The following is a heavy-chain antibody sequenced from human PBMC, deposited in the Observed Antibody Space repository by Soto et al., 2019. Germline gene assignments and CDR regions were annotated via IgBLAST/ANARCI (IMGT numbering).Heavy chain of an antibody. Sequence: QVQLVESGGGVVQPGRSLRLSCAASGFSFRSYAMHWVRQSPGKGLEWVAVMSYDGSDKDYADSVKGRFTISRDNSKTTLYGQMSSRRAEDTAVYYWARARLDTPALEYWGQGTLVTVSS. CDR3: ARARLDTPALEY. CDR1: GFSFRSYA. V-gene: IGHV3-30-3*01. J-gene: IGHJ4*02. D-gene: IGHD2-2*01. CDR2: MSYDGSDK.